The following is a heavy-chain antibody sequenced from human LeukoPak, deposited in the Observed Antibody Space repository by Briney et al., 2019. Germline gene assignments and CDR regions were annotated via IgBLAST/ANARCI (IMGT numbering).Heavy chain of an antibody. Sequence: GASVKVSCKASGYTFTGYYMHWVRQAPGQGLEWMGWINPNSGGTNYAQKFQGRVTMTRDTSISTAYMELSRLRSDDTAIYYCARGRGYRDYDRPLDYWGQGTLVTVSS. J-gene: IGHJ4*02. CDR3: ARGRGYRDYDRPLDY. D-gene: IGHD5-12*01. CDR2: INPNSGGT. V-gene: IGHV1-2*02. CDR1: GYTFTGYY.